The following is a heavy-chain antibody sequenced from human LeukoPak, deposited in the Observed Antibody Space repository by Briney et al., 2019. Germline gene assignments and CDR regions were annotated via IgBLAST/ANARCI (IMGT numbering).Heavy chain of an antibody. CDR2: ISSSSNYI. CDR3: ARGGAVAGNHYFDY. Sequence: GSLRLSCAASGFTFSTYSMNWARQAPGKGLEWVSSISSSSNYIYYADSVKGRFTISRENTKNSLYLQINILTAEDTALYYCARGGAVAGNHYFDYSGQGTLVTVSS. CDR1: GFTFSTYS. D-gene: IGHD6-19*01. J-gene: IGHJ4*02. V-gene: IGHV3-21*01.